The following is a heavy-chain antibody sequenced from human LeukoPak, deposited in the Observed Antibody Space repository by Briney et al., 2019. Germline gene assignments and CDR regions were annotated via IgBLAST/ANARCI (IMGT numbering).Heavy chain of an antibody. J-gene: IGHJ4*02. V-gene: IGHV1-2*02. CDR1: GYTFTGYY. Sequence: ASVKVSCKASGYTFTGYYMHWVQQAPGQGLEWMGWINPNSGGTNYAQKFQGRVTMTRDTSISTAYMELSRLRSDDTAVYYCAGGIAVAGLLSYWGQGTLVTVSS. D-gene: IGHD6-19*01. CDR3: AGGIAVAGLLSY. CDR2: INPNSGGT.